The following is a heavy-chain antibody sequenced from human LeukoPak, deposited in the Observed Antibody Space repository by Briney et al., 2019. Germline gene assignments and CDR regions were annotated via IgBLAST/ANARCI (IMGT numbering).Heavy chain of an antibody. Sequence: SVKVSCKASGGTFSSYAISWVRQVPGQGLEWMGGIIPIFGTANYAQKFQGRVTITADESTSTAYMELSSLRSEDTAVYYCARVVLHGSYCGGDCYYGAFDIWGQGTMVTVSS. CDR2: IIPIFGTA. D-gene: IGHD2-21*01. CDR1: GGTFSSYA. J-gene: IGHJ3*02. V-gene: IGHV1-69*13. CDR3: ARVVLHGSYCGGDCYYGAFDI.